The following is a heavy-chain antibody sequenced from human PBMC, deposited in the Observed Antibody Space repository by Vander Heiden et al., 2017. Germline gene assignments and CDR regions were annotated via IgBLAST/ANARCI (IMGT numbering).Heavy chain of an antibody. V-gene: IGHV4-34*01. D-gene: IGHD2-21*02. CDR2: INHGGST. CDR1: GGSFSGYS. CDR3: ARGRVTYFDY. J-gene: IGHJ4*02. Sequence: QVQLHQWGAGLLKPSETLSLTCAVDGGSFSGYSWTWIRQPPGKGLEWIGEINHGGSTSYNPSLKSRVTISVDTSKNQFSLKLSSVTAADTAVYYCARGRVTYFDYWGQGTLVTVSS.